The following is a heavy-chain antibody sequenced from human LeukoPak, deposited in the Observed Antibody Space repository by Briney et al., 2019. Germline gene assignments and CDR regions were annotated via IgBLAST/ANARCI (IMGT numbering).Heavy chain of an antibody. CDR3: ARVNCSGGSCYSAYDAFDI. D-gene: IGHD2-15*01. CDR1: GFTFSNYG. V-gene: IGHV1-69*06. CDR2: IIPIFGTA. J-gene: IGHJ3*02. Sequence: GASVKVSCKASGFTFSNYGISWVRQAPGQGLEWMGGIIPIFGTANYAQKFQGRVTITADKSTSTAYMELSSLRSEDTAVYYCARVNCSGGSCYSAYDAFDIWGQGTMVTVSS.